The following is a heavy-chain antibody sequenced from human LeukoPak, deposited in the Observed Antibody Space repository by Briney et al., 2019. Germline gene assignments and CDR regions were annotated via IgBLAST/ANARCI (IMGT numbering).Heavy chain of an antibody. CDR1: GGSISSYY. J-gene: IGHJ4*02. D-gene: IGHD2-2*01. CDR3: ARQFGVPAAIIDY. Sequence: SETLSLTCTVSGGSISSYYWSWIRQPPGKGLEWIGEINHSGNTNYNASLKSRVTISVDTSKNQFSLKLTSVTAADTAVYYCARQFGVPAAIIDYWGQGTLVTVSS. CDR2: INHSGNT. V-gene: IGHV4-34*01.